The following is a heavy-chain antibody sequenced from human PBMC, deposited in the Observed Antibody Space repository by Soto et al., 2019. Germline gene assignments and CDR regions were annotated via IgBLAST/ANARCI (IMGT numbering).Heavy chain of an antibody. D-gene: IGHD3-22*01. CDR2: ISGSGGST. Sequence: PGGSLRLSCAASGFTFSSYAMSWVRQAPGKGLEWVSAISGSGGSTYYADSVKGRFTISRDNSKNTLYLQMNSLRAEDTAVYYCAKAARITMIVVVTQFDYWGQGTLVTVSS. J-gene: IGHJ4*02. CDR3: AKAARITMIVVVTQFDY. CDR1: GFTFSSYA. V-gene: IGHV3-23*01.